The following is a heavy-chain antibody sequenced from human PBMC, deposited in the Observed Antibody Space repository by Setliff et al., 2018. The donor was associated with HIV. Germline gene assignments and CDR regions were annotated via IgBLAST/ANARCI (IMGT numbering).Heavy chain of an antibody. V-gene: IGHV3-23*01. CDR3: AKDRGDYDFWSGYYVY. CDR2: IQSGGII. Sequence: PGGSLRLSCAASGLTLSNSAMTWVRQKPWRGLEGVSLIQSGGIIYYADSVKGRFTISRDNSNNTLSLQMSSLRAEDTALYYCAKDRGDYDFWSGYYVYWGQGTPVTVSS. CDR1: GLTLSNSA. J-gene: IGHJ4*02. D-gene: IGHD3-3*01.